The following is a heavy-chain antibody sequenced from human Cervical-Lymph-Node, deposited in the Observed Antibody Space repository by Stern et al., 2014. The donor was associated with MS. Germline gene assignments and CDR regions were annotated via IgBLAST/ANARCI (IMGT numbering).Heavy chain of an antibody. CDR3: ARESSLAGAP. CDR2: LNPTSVGT. D-gene: IGHD6-19*01. Sequence: QVQLVQSGAEVKKPGASVKVSCKASGYTFIDYYMDWVRQAPGQGLEWMGRLNPTSVGTKYAQKFQGRVTRTRDTSISTAYLELTSLTSDDTAVYYCARESSLAGAPWGQGTLVTVSS. CDR1: GYTFIDYY. V-gene: IGHV1-2*06. J-gene: IGHJ5*02.